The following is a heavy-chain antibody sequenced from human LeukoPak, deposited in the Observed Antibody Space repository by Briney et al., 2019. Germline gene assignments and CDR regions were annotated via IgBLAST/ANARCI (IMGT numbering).Heavy chain of an antibody. Sequence: SETLSLTCTVSGGSISSYYWSWIRQPPGKGLEWIGYIYYSGSTNYNPSLKSRVTISVDTSKNQFSLKLSSVTAADTAVYYCARAPFSRYYDSSEDDAFDIWGQGTMVTVSS. D-gene: IGHD3-22*01. CDR3: ARAPFSRYYDSSEDDAFDI. CDR2: IYYSGST. V-gene: IGHV4-59*01. CDR1: GGSISSYY. J-gene: IGHJ3*02.